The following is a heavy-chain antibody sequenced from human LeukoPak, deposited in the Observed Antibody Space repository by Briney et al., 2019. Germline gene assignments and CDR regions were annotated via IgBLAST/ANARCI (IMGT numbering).Heavy chain of an antibody. CDR1: GGSISSYY. CDR2: IYYSGST. D-gene: IGHD3-22*01. V-gene: IGHV4-59*01. Sequence: SETLSLTCTVSGGSISSYYWSWIRQPPGKGLEWIGYIYYSGSTNYNPSLKSRVTISVDTSKNQFSLKLSSVTAADTAVYYCARVYYDSSGYYLDAFDIWGQGTMVTVSS. J-gene: IGHJ3*02. CDR3: ARVYYDSSGYYLDAFDI.